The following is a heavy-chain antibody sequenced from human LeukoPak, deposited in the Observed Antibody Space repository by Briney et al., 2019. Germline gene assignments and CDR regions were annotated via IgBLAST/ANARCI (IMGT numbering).Heavy chain of an antibody. D-gene: IGHD3-16*02. CDR3: ATASPYDYVWGSYRPKNYYYYGMDV. V-gene: IGHV1-24*01. CDR1: GYTLTELS. CDR2: FDPEDGET. J-gene: IGHJ6*02. Sequence: ASVKVSCKVSGYTLTELSMHWVRQAPGKGLEWMGGFDPEDGETIYAQKFQGRVTMTEDTSTDTAYMELSSLRSDDTAVYYCATASPYDYVWGSYRPKNYYYYGMDVWGQGTTVTVSS.